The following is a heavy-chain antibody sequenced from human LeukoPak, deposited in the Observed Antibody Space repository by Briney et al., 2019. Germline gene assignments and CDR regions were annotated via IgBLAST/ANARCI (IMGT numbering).Heavy chain of an antibody. J-gene: IGHJ4*02. CDR2: ITPIFGIA. Sequence: ASVKVSCKASGGTFSSYAISWVRQAPGQGLEWMGRITPIFGIANYAQKFQGRVTITADKSTSTAYMELSSLRSEDTAVYYCARDADTAMVTPGYFDYWGQGTLVTVSS. V-gene: IGHV1-69*04. CDR3: ARDADTAMVTPGYFDY. CDR1: GGTFSSYA. D-gene: IGHD5-18*01.